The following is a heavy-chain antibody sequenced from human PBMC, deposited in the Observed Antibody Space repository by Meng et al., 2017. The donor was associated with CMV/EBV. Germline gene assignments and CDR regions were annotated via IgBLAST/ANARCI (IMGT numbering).Heavy chain of an antibody. CDR2: SNTVGETT. CDR3: TTGEDSWQSDY. D-gene: IGHD1-26*01. Sequence: QVELLGSEAEMTRAGCALNVSCKAFGCSFSTLGSGRQPQATGEVRACVVKSNTVGETTNYAERVQDRVTITADDSTTTAYMELSSLRAEDTALYYCTTGEDSWQSDYWGQGTLVTVSS. V-gene: IGHV1-69*18. CDR1: GCSFSTLG. J-gene: IGHJ4*02.